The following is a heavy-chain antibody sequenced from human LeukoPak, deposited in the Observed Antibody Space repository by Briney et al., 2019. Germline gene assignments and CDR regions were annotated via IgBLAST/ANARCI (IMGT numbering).Heavy chain of an antibody. CDR1: GGSISSYY. CDR3: ARDGLGTSISPYRWTPRNWFDP. V-gene: IGHV4-4*07. J-gene: IGHJ5*02. CDR2: IYTSGST. D-gene: IGHD7-27*01. Sequence: SETLSLTCTVSGGSISSYYWSWIRQPAGKGLEWIGRIYTSGSTNYNPSLKSRVTMSVDTSKNQFSLKLSSVTAADTAVYYCARDGLGTSISPYRWTPRNWFDPWGQGTLVTVSS.